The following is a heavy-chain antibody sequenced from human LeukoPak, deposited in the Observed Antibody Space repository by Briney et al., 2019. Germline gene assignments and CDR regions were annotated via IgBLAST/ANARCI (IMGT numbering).Heavy chain of an antibody. Sequence: ASVKVSCKASGYTFTGYYMLWVRQAPGQGLEWMGWIDPNKGARNSAQKFQGRLTMTMDTSISTAYMELTRLRSDDTATYYCVRGACSSSTCHVFNYYMDVCGTGTTVAVSS. D-gene: IGHD5-24*01. J-gene: IGHJ6*03. V-gene: IGHV1-2*02. CDR2: IDPNKGAR. CDR1: GYTFTGYY. CDR3: VRGACSSSTCHVFNYYMDV.